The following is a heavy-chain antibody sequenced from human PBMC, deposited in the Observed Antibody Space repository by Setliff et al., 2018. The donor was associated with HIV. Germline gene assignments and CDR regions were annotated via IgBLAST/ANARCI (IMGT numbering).Heavy chain of an antibody. Sequence: GGSLRLSCAASGFTLSTYTMNWVRQAPGKGLEWISSISSNIIYIYYADSVRGRFTISRDNAKNSLYLQMNSLRVEDTAVYYCARTSTTTGSYDWFDPWGQGTLVTVSS. CDR3: ARTSTTTGSYDWFDP. D-gene: IGHD1-1*01. CDR1: GFTLSTYT. J-gene: IGHJ5*02. V-gene: IGHV3-21*01. CDR2: ISSNIIYI.